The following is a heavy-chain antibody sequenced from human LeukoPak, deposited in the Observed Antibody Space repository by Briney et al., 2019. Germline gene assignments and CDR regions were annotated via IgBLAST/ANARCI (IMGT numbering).Heavy chain of an antibody. CDR2: IYPGDSDT. Sequence: KLGESLKISCKGSGYSFTSYWIGWVRQMPGKGLEWMGIIYPGDSDTRYSPSFQGQVTISADKSISTAYLQWSSLKASDTAMYYCARLVKMATITNTNWFDPWGQGTLVTVSS. D-gene: IGHD5-24*01. J-gene: IGHJ5*02. CDR3: ARLVKMATITNTNWFDP. CDR1: GYSFTSYW. V-gene: IGHV5-51*01.